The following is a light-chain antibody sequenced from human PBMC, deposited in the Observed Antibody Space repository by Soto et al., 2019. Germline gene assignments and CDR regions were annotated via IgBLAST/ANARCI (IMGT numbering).Light chain of an antibody. CDR2: DVS. J-gene: IGLJ2*01. CDR3: SSYTSRSTRVV. Sequence: QSVLTQPASVSGSPGQSITISCAGTTSDVGGYNYVCWYQQHPGKAPKLMIYDVSNRPSGVSNRFSGSKSGNTASLTIFGLQAEDEADYYCSSYTSRSTRVVFGGGTKLTVL. V-gene: IGLV2-14*01. CDR1: TSDVGGYNY.